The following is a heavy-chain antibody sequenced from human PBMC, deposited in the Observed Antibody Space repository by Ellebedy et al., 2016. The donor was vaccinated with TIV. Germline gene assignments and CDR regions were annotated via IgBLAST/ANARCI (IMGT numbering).Heavy chain of an antibody. Sequence: SETLSLXXTVSGGSISSSSFCWGWIRQPPGKGLEWIGSMYYSGSTNYNPSLKSRVTISVDTSKNQISLKLSSVTAADTAVYYCARSEADYGASLFDHWGQGTLVTVSS. V-gene: IGHV4-39*07. CDR3: ARSEADYGASLFDH. J-gene: IGHJ4*02. CDR2: MYYSGST. D-gene: IGHD4-17*01. CDR1: GGSISSSSFC.